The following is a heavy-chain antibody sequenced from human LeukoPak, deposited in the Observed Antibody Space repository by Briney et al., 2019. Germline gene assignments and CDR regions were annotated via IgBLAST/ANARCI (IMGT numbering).Heavy chain of an antibody. CDR3: ASGAYCGGDCYSGAFDI. CDR2: IYPGDSDT. J-gene: IGHJ3*02. CDR1: GYSFTNYW. V-gene: IGHV5-51*01. Sequence: GESLKISWKGSGYSFTNYWIGWVRQMPGKGLEWMGIIYPGDSDTRYSPSFQGQVTISADKSISTAYLQWRSLKASDTAMYYCASGAYCGGDCYSGAFDIWGQGTMVTVSS. D-gene: IGHD2-21*02.